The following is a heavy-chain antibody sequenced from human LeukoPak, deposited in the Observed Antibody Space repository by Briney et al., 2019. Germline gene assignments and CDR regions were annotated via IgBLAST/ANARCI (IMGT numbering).Heavy chain of an antibody. J-gene: IGHJ4*02. V-gene: IGHV4-38-2*02. CDR1: GYSISSGYY. CDR2: LYHSGST. D-gene: IGHD5-18*01. Sequence: SETLSLTCTVSGYSISSGYYWGWIRQPPGKGLEWIGNLYHSGSTYYNPSFKSRVTMSVDTSKNQFSLKLSSVTAADTAVYYCARQGYSYGYLDYWGQGTLVTVSS. CDR3: ARQGYSYGYLDY.